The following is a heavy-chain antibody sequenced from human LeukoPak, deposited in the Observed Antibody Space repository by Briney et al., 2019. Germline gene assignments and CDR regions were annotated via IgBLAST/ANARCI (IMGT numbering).Heavy chain of an antibody. D-gene: IGHD2-2*01. CDR1: GGSFTGYY. V-gene: IGHV4-34*01. J-gene: IGHJ5*02. CDR3: ARGLGFVNQLLCRWCWFDP. Sequence: SETLSLTCAVYGGSFTGYYWSWIRQPPGKGLGWIGEINHSGSTNYNPSLKSRVTISVDTSKNQFSLKLSSVTAADTAVYYCARGLGFVNQLLCRWCWFDPWGQGTLVTVSS. CDR2: INHSGST.